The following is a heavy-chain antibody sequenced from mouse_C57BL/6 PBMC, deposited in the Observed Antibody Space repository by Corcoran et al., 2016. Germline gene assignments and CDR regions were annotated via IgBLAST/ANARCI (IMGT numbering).Heavy chain of an antibody. J-gene: IGHJ2*01. V-gene: IGHV1-76*01. CDR1: GYTFSDYY. CDR2: IYPGSGNT. Sequence: QVQLKQSGAEQVRPGASVKLSCKASGYTFSDYYINWVKQRPGQGLEWIARIYPGSGNTYYNEKFKGKATLTAEKSYSTAYMQLSSLTSEDSAVYFCARSGGSSYGDYWGQGTTLTVSS. D-gene: IGHD1-1*01. CDR3: ARSGGSSYGDY.